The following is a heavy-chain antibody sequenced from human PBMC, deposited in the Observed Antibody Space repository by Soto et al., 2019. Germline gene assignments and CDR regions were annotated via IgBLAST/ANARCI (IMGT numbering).Heavy chain of an antibody. CDR2: IMPIFRTA. CDR3: ARDKERAQLGGNYSCIMDV. J-gene: IGHJ6*04. Sequence: QVQVVQSGAEVKKPGSSVKVSCKTSGGTFSTSAISWVRQAPGQGLEWMGGIMPIFRTADYAQKFQDRATITADESASTAYLELRGLRSEDTAVYYCARDKERAQLGGNYSCIMDVWGEGTTVTVTS. CDR1: GGTFSTSA. D-gene: IGHD3-3*02. V-gene: IGHV1-69*12.